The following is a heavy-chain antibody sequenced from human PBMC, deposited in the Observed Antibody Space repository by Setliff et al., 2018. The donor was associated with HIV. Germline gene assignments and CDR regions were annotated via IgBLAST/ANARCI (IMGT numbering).Heavy chain of an antibody. Sequence: ASVKVSCKASGYIFTSYGITWVRQAPGQGPEWMGWSTVYNGNTNYAQKFQGRVTMTTDTSTSTVYMELRSLRSDDTAVYYCARIKARDDAFGIWGQGTMVTVSS. CDR3: ARIKARDDAFGI. V-gene: IGHV1-18*01. CDR1: GYIFTSYG. J-gene: IGHJ3*02. CDR2: STVYNGNT.